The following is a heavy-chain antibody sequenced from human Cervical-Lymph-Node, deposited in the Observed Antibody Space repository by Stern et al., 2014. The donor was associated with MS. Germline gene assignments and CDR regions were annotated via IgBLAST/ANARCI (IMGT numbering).Heavy chain of an antibody. J-gene: IGHJ4*02. CDR2: IDTNTGDP. CDR1: GYTFISYA. Sequence: QVQLGQPGSELKKPGASVKVSCKASGYTFISYAMNWVRQAPGQGLEWMGWIDTNTGDPTYAQGFTGRFVFSLDTSVSTAYLQISSLKAEDTAVYYCARIGTQPARYIDYWGQGTLVTVSS. V-gene: IGHV7-4-1*02. D-gene: IGHD1/OR15-1a*01. CDR3: ARIGTQPARYIDY.